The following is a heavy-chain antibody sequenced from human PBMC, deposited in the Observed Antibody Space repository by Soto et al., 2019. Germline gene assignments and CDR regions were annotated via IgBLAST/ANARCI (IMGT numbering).Heavy chain of an antibody. CDR3: ARHATIDHDLLTGYDY. D-gene: IGHD3-9*01. CDR1: GFTFSSYG. J-gene: IGHJ4*02. V-gene: IGHV3-33*01. Sequence: GGSLRLSCAASGFTFSSYGMHWVRQAPGKGLEWVAVIWYDGSNKYYADSVKGRFTISRDNSKNTLYLQMNSLRAEDTAVYYCARHATIDHDLLTGYDYWGPATMLTLSS. CDR2: IWYDGSNK.